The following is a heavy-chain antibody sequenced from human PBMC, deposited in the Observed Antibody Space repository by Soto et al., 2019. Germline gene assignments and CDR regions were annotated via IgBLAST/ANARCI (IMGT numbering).Heavy chain of an antibody. CDR2: ISSTSSYT. J-gene: IGHJ5*02. D-gene: IGHD6-13*01. V-gene: IGHV3-11*05. CDR1: GFTFSDYY. CDR3: ARDPPGSRSSFDP. Sequence: QVQLVASGGGLVKPGGSLRLSCAASGFTFSDYYMSWTRQAPGKGLEWVSYISSTSSYTNYADSVKGRFTFSRDNAKNSVYLQMNSLRAEDTALYYCARDPPGSRSSFDPWGQGTLVTVSS.